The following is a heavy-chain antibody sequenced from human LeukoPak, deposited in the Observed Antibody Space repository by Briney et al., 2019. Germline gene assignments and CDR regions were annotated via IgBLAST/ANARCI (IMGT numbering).Heavy chain of an antibody. V-gene: IGHV4-59*08. D-gene: IGHD6-13*01. J-gene: IGHJ3*02. CDR3: ARHRTAAVDDAFDI. CDR1: GGSISSYY. CDR2: IYYSGST. Sequence: SETLSLTCTVSGGSISSYYWSWIRQPPGKGLEWIGYIYYSGSTNYNPSLKSRVTISVDTSKNQFSLKLSSMTAADTAVYYCARHRTAAVDDAFDIWGQGTMVTVSS.